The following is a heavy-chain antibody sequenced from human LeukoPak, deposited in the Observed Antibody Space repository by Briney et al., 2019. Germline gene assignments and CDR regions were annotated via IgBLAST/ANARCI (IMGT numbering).Heavy chain of an antibody. V-gene: IGHV3-7*01. J-gene: IGHJ4*02. D-gene: IGHD4-17*01. CDR1: GFTFSNYW. CDR3: ARDTYSSTVTPLDY. Sequence: GGSLRLSSAASGFTFSNYWMSSVRQAPGKGLEWVANIKQDGSEKSYVDSVKGRFTISRDNAENSLFLQMHSLRAEDTAVYYCARDTYSSTVTPLDYWGQGTLVTVSS. CDR2: IKQDGSEK.